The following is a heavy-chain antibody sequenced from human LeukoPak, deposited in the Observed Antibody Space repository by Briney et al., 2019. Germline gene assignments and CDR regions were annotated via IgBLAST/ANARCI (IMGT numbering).Heavy chain of an antibody. Sequence: GASVKVSCKAFGYTFTSYYMHWVRQAPGQGLEWMGIINPSGGSTSYAQKFQGRVTMTRDMSTSTVYMELSSLRSEDTAVYYCAREGREYDFWSGYYPDNWFDPWGQGTLVTVSS. CDR2: INPSGGST. CDR3: AREGREYDFWSGYYPDNWFDP. J-gene: IGHJ5*02. D-gene: IGHD3-3*01. V-gene: IGHV1-46*01. CDR1: GYTFTSYY.